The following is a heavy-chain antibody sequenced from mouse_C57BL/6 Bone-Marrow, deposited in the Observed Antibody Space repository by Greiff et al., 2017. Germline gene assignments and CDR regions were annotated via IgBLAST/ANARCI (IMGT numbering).Heavy chain of an antibody. Sequence: ESGPGLVKPSQSLSLTCSVTGYSITSGYYWNWIRQFPGNKLEWMGYISYDGSNNYNPSLKNRSSITRDTSKNQFFLKLNSVTTEDTATYYCARGGYGNHAMDYWGQGTSVTVSS. V-gene: IGHV3-6*01. CDR3: ARGGYGNHAMDY. D-gene: IGHD2-1*01. CDR2: ISYDGSN. J-gene: IGHJ4*01. CDR1: GYSITSGYY.